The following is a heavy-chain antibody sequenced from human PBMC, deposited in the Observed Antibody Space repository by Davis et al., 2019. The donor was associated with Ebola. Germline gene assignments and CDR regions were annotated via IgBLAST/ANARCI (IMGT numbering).Heavy chain of an antibody. CDR2: LSSGGST. J-gene: IGHJ2*01. Sequence: GESLKISCAVSGFTFSSYWMSWVRQAPGKGLEWVSTLSSGGSTYYADSVKGRFTISRDNSKDTLYLQMNSLRAEDTAVYYCAGTDSYFWYFDLWGRGTLVTVSS. V-gene: IGHV3-23*01. CDR1: GFTFSSYW. CDR3: AGTDSYFWYFDL. D-gene: IGHD2/OR15-2a*01.